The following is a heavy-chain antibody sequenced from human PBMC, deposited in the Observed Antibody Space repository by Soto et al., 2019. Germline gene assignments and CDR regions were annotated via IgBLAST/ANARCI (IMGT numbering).Heavy chain of an antibody. V-gene: IGHV4-59*08. D-gene: IGHD3-10*01. CDR3: ARHGFGPLHGLVDV. CDR1: GGSITNYY. J-gene: IGHJ6*02. Sequence: QVQLQESGPGLVKPSETLSLTCTVSGGSITNYYCSWFRQPPGKGLEWIGYINYDGYSAYNLSLKRRVTLSMDASKHQFSLMLESVTATVTAVYYCARHGFGPLHGLVDVWGPGTTVIVSS. CDR2: INYDGYS.